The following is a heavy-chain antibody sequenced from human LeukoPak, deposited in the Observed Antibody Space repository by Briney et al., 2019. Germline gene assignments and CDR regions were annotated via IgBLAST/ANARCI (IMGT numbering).Heavy chain of an antibody. Sequence: GGSLRLSCAASGFTFNSYAMSWVRQAPGKGLEWVSAISGSGGNTYYADSVKGRFTISRDNSKNTLYPQMNSLRAEDTAVYYCAKGRSGYCSSTSCQDTFDYWGQGTLVTVSS. V-gene: IGHV3-23*01. CDR2: ISGSGGNT. D-gene: IGHD2-2*01. CDR1: GFTFNSYA. J-gene: IGHJ4*02. CDR3: AKGRSGYCSSTSCQDTFDY.